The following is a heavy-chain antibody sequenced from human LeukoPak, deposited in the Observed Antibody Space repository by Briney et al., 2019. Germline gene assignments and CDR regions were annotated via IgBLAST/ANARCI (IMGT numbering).Heavy chain of an antibody. D-gene: IGHD1-26*01. CDR3: ARGVGATYIDQ. CDR2: IYPGDSDT. CDR1: GYSFTSYW. J-gene: IGHJ4*02. Sequence: GESLKIPCKGSGYSFTSYWIGWVRQMSGKGLEWMGIIYPGDSDTRYSPSFQGQVTISADKSINTVYLQWSSLKASDTAMYYCARGVGATYIDQWGQGTLVTVSS. V-gene: IGHV5-51*01.